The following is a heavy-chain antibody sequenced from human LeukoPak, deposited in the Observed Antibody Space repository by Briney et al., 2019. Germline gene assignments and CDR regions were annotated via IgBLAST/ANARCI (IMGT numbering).Heavy chain of an antibody. CDR3: ARNPGIAGGDY. Sequence: SETLSLTCTVSGGSISSSSYCWGWIRQPPGKGLEWIGTIYYSGSTYYNPSLKSRVTISVDTSKNQFSLKLSSVTAADTAVYYCARNPGIAGGDYWGQGTLVTVSS. CDR2: IYYSGST. D-gene: IGHD6-13*01. J-gene: IGHJ4*02. V-gene: IGHV4-39*01. CDR1: GGSISSSSYC.